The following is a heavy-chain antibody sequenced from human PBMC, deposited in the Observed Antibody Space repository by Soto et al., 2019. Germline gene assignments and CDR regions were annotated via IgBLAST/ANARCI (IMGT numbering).Heavy chain of an antibody. V-gene: IGHV3-74*01. Sequence: ESGGVLVQPGGSLRLSCVASGFTVDSHWMHWVRQAPGEGLVWVSRNKTDGYAAAYADSVKGRITTSSDNTNNTVYLPMISLRAEDTAVYFCVRGTGVAADCWGQGTLVTVSS. CDR2: NKTDGYAA. CDR3: VRGTGVAADC. D-gene: IGHD6-19*01. J-gene: IGHJ4*02. CDR1: GFTVDSHW.